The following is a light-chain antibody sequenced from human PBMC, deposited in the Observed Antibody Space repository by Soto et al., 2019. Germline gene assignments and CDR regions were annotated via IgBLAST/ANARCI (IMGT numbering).Light chain of an antibody. Sequence: QSVLTQPPSASGTPGQRVTISCSGRTSNIGTNYVYCYQQLPVTSPRLLMYSTNNRPSGVPDRFSGSKAGTSAFLAITGLRSEDEANSYCAAWDDSLSGPVFGGGTNLTVL. V-gene: IGLV1-47*02. CDR3: AAWDDSLSGPV. CDR1: TSNIGTNY. J-gene: IGLJ2*01. CDR2: STN.